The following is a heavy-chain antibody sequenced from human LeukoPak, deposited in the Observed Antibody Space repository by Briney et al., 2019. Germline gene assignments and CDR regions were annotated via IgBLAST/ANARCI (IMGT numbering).Heavy chain of an antibody. Sequence: GASVKVSCKASGGTFSSYAISWVRQAPGQGLEWMGWISAYNGNTNYAQKLQGRVTMTTDTSTSTAYMELRSLRSDDTAVYYCAITMVRGVNMDVWGKGTTVTISS. V-gene: IGHV1-18*01. CDR2: ISAYNGNT. J-gene: IGHJ6*04. CDR1: GGTFSSYA. D-gene: IGHD3-10*01. CDR3: AITMVRGVNMDV.